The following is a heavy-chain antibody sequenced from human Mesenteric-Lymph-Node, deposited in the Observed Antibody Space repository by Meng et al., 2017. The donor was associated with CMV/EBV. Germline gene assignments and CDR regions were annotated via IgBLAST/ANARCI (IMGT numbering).Heavy chain of an antibody. Sequence: LSLTCAASGFTFDDYAMHWVRQAPGKGLEWVSGISWNSGSIGYADSVKGRFTISRDNAKNSLYLQMNSLRAEDMALYYCAKDINSSGWYGAFDIWGQGTMVTVSS. D-gene: IGHD6-19*01. J-gene: IGHJ3*02. CDR1: GFTFDDYA. V-gene: IGHV3-9*03. CDR2: ISWNSGSI. CDR3: AKDINSSGWYGAFDI.